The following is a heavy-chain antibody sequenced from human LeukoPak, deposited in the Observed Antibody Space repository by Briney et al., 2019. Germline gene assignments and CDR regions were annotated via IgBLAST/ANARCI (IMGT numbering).Heavy chain of an antibody. CDR3: AKGAGGSYGLYYFDY. Sequence: GGSLRLSCAASGFPFSSYAMSWFRQTPGKGLEWVSSIIASGGTTYYADPVKGRFTISRDNSKNTVYLQMNTLRAEDTAVYYCAKGAGGSYGLYYFDYWGQGALVTVSS. D-gene: IGHD3-10*01. CDR2: IIASGGTT. J-gene: IGHJ4*02. CDR1: GFPFSSYA. V-gene: IGHV3-23*01.